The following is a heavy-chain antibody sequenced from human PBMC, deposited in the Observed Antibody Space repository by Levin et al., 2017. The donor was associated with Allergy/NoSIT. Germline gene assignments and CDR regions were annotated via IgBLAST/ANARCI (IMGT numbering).Heavy chain of an antibody. CDR1: GGSLTGFY. V-gene: IGHV4-34*01. Sequence: ASETLSLTCAVYGGSLTGFYWSWIRQPPGKGLEWIGEISHREYTTYNPSLKSRVAISVDTARNQFSLRLNSVTAADTAVYYCAGFSLRYGTFDIWGQGTMVTVSS. CDR3: AGFSLRYGTFDI. J-gene: IGHJ3*02. D-gene: IGHD3-16*02. CDR2: ISHREYT.